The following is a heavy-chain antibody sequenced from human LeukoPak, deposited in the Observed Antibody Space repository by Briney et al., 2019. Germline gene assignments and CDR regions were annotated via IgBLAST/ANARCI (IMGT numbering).Heavy chain of an antibody. CDR1: GFTFSSYS. V-gene: IGHV3-21*01. D-gene: IGHD1-26*01. CDR2: ISSSSSYR. J-gene: IGHJ4*02. CDR3: CMNHLSYWGAKLRYYFDY. Sequence: GGSLRLSCAASGFTFSSYSMNWVRQAPGKGLEWVSSISSSSSYRYYADSVKGRFTISRDNAKNSLYLQMNSLRAEDTAVYYCCMNHLSYWGAKLRYYFDYWGQGTLVTVSS.